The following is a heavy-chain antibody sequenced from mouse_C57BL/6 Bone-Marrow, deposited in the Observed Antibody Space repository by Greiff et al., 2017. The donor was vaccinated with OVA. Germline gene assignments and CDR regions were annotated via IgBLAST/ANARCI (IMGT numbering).Heavy chain of an antibody. V-gene: IGHV1-64*01. D-gene: IGHD2-4*01. J-gene: IGHJ2*01. CDR1: GYTFTSYW. CDR3: ERWRDYDAT. CDR2: IHPNSGST. Sequence: QLQQPGAEPVKPGASVKLSCKASGYTFTSYWMHWVKQRPGQGLEWIGMIHPNSGSTNYNEKFKSKATLTVDKSSSTAYMQLSSLTSEDSTVYYCERWRDYDATWGQGTTLTVSS.